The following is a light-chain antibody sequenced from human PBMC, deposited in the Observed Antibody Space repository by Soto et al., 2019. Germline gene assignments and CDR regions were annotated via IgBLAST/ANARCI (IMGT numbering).Light chain of an antibody. Sequence: DIQMTQSPSSLSASVGDRVTITCQASQDINNFLNWYQQKPGTAPKLLIYNASNLETGVPSRFSGSGSGTDFTFTISSLQPEDIATYYCQQYDNLPLTFGPGTKVDFK. CDR2: NAS. CDR1: QDINNF. J-gene: IGKJ3*01. CDR3: QQYDNLPLT. V-gene: IGKV1-33*01.